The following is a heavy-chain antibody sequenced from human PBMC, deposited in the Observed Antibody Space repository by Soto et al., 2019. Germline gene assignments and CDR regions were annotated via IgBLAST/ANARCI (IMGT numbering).Heavy chain of an antibody. D-gene: IGHD2-15*01. V-gene: IGHV1-46*01. Sequence: ASVKVSCKASGYTFTNHWMHWARRAPGQGLEWMGIISPTGSSTFYAQKFQGRLTMTRDTSTSTDYMELSSLRSDDTAVYFCARDNSVAGEGSWWFDPWGQGTLVTVSS. CDR2: ISPTGSST. CDR3: ARDNSVAGEGSWWFDP. CDR1: GYTFTNHW. J-gene: IGHJ5*02.